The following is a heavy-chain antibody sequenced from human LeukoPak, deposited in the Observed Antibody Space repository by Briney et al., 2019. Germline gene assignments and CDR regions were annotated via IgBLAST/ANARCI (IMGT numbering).Heavy chain of an antibody. Sequence: SETLSLTCAVYGGSFSGYYWSWIRQPPGKGLEWIGEINHSGSTNYNPSLKSRVTISVDTSKNQFSLKLSSVTAADTAVYYCARLHKIQLWFSYFDYWGQGTLVTVSS. CDR3: ARLHKIQLWFSYFDY. V-gene: IGHV4-34*01. D-gene: IGHD5-18*01. J-gene: IGHJ4*02. CDR1: GGSFSGYY. CDR2: INHSGST.